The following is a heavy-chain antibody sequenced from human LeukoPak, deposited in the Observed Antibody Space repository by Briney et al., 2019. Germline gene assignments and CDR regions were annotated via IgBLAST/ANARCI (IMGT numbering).Heavy chain of an antibody. CDR1: GGSFSGYY. CDR3: ARVDYYDSSGYYFRFDP. D-gene: IGHD3-22*01. Sequence: PSEILSLTCAVYGGSFSGYYWSWIRQPPGKGLEWIGEINHSGSTNYNPSLKSRVTISVDTSKNQFSLKLSSVTAADTAVYYCARVDYYDSSGYYFRFDPWGQGTLVTVSS. J-gene: IGHJ5*02. CDR2: INHSGST. V-gene: IGHV4-34*01.